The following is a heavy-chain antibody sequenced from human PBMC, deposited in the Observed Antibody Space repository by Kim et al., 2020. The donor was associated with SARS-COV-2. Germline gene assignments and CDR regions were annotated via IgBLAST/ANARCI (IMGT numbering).Heavy chain of an antibody. J-gene: IGHJ6*02. CDR3: ARLGGSWDYYYYGMDV. V-gene: IGHV5-10-1*01. CDR1: GYSFTSYW. Sequence: GESLKISCKGSGYSFTSYWISWVRQMPGKGLEWMGRIDPSDSYTNYSPSFQGHVTISADKSISTAYLQWSSLKASDTAMYYCARLGGSWDYYYYGMDVWGQGTTVTVSS. CDR2: IDPSDSYT. D-gene: IGHD6-13*01.